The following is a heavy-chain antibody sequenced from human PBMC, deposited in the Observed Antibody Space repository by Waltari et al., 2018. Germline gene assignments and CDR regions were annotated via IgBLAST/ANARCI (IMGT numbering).Heavy chain of an antibody. CDR3: ARGVGSPHYFYGMDV. J-gene: IGHJ6*02. Sequence: QVQLQQWGAGLLKPSETLSLTCAVYGGSFTAYLWSWIGQSPGEGLEWVGEINHSGNTNDNPSLKRRVPIAVDTAKNQFSLKLSSMTAADTAVYYCARGVGSPHYFYGMDVWGQGTTVTVSS. CDR1: GGSFTAYL. D-gene: IGHD1-26*01. CDR2: INHSGNT. V-gene: IGHV4-34*01.